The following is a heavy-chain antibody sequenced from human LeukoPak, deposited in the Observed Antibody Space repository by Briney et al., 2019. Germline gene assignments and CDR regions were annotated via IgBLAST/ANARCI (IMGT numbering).Heavy chain of an antibody. V-gene: IGHV4-59*08. D-gene: IGHD5-24*01. CDR2: IFYTGST. Sequence: SETLSLTCTVFGDSISSYYWNWLRQPPGKELEYIGYIFYTGSTKYNPSLKSRVTMSVDTSTNQLSLKLTSLTAADTAVYYCARGKDGLDWYFDLWGRGTLVTVSS. CDR3: ARGKDGLDWYFDL. J-gene: IGHJ2*01. CDR1: GDSISSYY.